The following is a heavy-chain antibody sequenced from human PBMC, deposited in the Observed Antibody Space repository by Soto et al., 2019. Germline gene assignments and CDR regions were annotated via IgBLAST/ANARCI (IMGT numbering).Heavy chain of an antibody. D-gene: IGHD6-19*01. Sequence: QVQLVQSGAEVKKPGSSVKVSCKASGGTFSSYAISWVRQAPGQGLEWMGGIIPIFGTANYAQKFQGRVTITADKSTSTAYMELSSLSAEDTAVYYCARDWDGSGWPSRGMDVWGQGTTVTVSS. CDR2: IIPIFGTA. CDR1: GGTFSSYA. CDR3: ARDWDGSGWPSRGMDV. V-gene: IGHV1-69*06. J-gene: IGHJ6*02.